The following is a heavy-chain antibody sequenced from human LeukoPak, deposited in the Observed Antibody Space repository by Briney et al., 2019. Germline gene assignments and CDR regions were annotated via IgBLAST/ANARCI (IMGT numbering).Heavy chain of an antibody. J-gene: IGHJ6*02. V-gene: IGHV4-34*01. CDR2: INHSGST. CDR1: GRSFSGYY. D-gene: IGHD6-19*01. Sequence: SETLSLTCAVYGRSFSGYYWSWIRQPPGKGLEWIGEINHSGSTNYNPSLKSRVTISVDTSKNQFSLKLSSVTAADTAVYYCARVGSGWAYYYYGMDVWGQGTTVTVSS. CDR3: ARVGSGWAYYYYGMDV.